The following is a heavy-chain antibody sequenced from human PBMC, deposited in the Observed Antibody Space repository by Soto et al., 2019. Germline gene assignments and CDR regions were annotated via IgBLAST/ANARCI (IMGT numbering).Heavy chain of an antibody. CDR2: INHSGST. Sequence: QVQLQQWGAGLLKPSETLSLTCAVYGGSFSGYYWSWIRQPPGKGLEWIGEINHSGSTNYNPSLKSRVTISVDTSKNQFSLKLSSVTAADTAVYYCARPLRGIAARKQIFDYWGQGTLGTVSS. CDR1: GGSFSGYY. CDR3: ARPLRGIAARKQIFDY. J-gene: IGHJ4*02. D-gene: IGHD6-6*01. V-gene: IGHV4-34*01.